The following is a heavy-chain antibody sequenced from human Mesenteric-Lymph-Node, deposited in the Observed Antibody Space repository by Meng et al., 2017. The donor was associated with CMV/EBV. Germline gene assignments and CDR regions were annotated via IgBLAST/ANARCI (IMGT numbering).Heavy chain of an antibody. D-gene: IGHD6-13*01. CDR3: ARDKLPIAAAGTTFDL. J-gene: IGHJ5*02. CDR1: GYAFHTFG. Sequence: GYAFHTFGVSWVRQAPGQGLEWMAWISPYNGNRNYAQRFQDRLTMTTDTSTGTAFMELRSLRSDDTAVYYCARDKLPIAAAGTTFDLWGQGTLVTVSS. CDR2: ISPYNGNR. V-gene: IGHV1-18*01.